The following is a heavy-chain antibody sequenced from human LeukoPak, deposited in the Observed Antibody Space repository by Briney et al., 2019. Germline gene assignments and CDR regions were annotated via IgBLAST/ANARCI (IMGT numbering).Heavy chain of an antibody. Sequence: GASVKVSCKASGYTFSSYGISWVRQAPGQGLEWMGWISAYNGNTNYAQKLQGRVTMTTDTSTSTAYMELRSLRSDDTAVYYRARDPGYSSGWYQAYYYYGMDVWGQGTTVTVSS. V-gene: IGHV1-18*01. CDR1: GYTFSSYG. J-gene: IGHJ6*02. CDR3: ARDPGYSSGWYQAYYYYGMDV. D-gene: IGHD6-19*01. CDR2: ISAYNGNT.